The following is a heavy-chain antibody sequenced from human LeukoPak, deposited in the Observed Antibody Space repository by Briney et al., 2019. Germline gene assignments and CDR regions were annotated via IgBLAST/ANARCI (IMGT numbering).Heavy chain of an antibody. D-gene: IGHD6-13*01. Sequence: GGSLRLSCTAYGFTSSSYEMNWVRQAPWKGLEWVSCISRSGNSIYYADSVKGRFTISRDNAKNSLYLQMNSLRTEDTALYYCAKDIAAATVMYYFDYWGQGTLVTVSS. J-gene: IGHJ4*02. CDR2: ISRSGNSI. CDR3: AKDIAAATVMYYFDY. CDR1: GFTSSSYE. V-gene: IGHV3-48*03.